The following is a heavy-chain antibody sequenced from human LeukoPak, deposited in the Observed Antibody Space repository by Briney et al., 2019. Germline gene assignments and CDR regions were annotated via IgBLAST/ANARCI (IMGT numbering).Heavy chain of an antibody. CDR1: GYTFTGYY. Sequence: SVKVSCKASGYTFTGYYIHWVRQAPGQGLEWMGGIIPIFGTANYAQKFQGRVTITTDESTSTAYMELSSLRSEDTAVYYCAREWREGIAAAGFDYWGQGTLVTVSS. J-gene: IGHJ4*02. CDR3: AREWREGIAAAGFDY. D-gene: IGHD6-13*01. V-gene: IGHV1-69*05. CDR2: IIPIFGTA.